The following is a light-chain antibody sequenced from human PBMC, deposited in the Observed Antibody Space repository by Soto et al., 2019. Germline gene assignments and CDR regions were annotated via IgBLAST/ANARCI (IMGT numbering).Light chain of an antibody. CDR1: SSDVGSYKL. V-gene: IGLV2-23*02. J-gene: IGLJ7*01. Sequence: QSVLTQPASVSGSPGQSITISCTGTSSDVGSYKLVSWYQQHPGKAPKLMISEVSKRPSGISDRFSGSKSGSTVSLTISGLQAEDEADYYCCSYAGTSTHTVFGGGTQLTVL. CDR3: CSYAGTSTHTV. CDR2: EVS.